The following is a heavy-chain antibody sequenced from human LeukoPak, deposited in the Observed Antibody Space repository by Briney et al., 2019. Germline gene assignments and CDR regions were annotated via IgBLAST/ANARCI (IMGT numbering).Heavy chain of an antibody. Sequence: ASVKVSCKASGYTFTNYGISWVRLAPGQGLEWMGWISTYNGNTNYAQKLQGRVTMTTDTSTSTAYMELRSLRSDDTAVYYCAMVDTAMNYWGQGTLVTVSS. CDR3: AMVDTAMNY. CDR2: ISTYNGNT. D-gene: IGHD5-18*01. CDR1: GYTFTNYG. V-gene: IGHV1-18*01. J-gene: IGHJ4*02.